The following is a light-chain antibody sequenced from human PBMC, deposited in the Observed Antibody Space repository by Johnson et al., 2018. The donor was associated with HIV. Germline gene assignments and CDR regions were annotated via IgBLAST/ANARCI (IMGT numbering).Light chain of an antibody. CDR3: GTWDSSLSAGV. V-gene: IGLV1-51*01. CDR2: DNN. J-gene: IGLJ1*01. CDR1: SSNIGNNY. Sequence: QAVLTQPPSVSAAPGQKVTISCSGSSSNIGNNYVSWYQQLPVTAPKLLIYDNNKRPSGIPDRFSGSKSGKSATLGLHGTQPGDEADYYCGTWDSSLSAGVFGTGTKVTFL.